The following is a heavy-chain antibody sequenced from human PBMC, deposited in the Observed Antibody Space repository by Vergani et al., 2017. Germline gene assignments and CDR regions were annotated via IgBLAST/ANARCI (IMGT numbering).Heavy chain of an antibody. CDR3: ARSYGDYYYYYYYMDV. CDR1: GGSISSYY. CDR2: IYTSGST. D-gene: IGHD4-17*01. J-gene: IGHJ6*03. Sequence: QVQLQESGPGLVKPSETLSLTCTVSGGSISSYYWSWIRQPPGKGLEWIGYIYTSGSTNYNPSLKSRVTISVDTSKNQFSLKLSSVTAADTAVYYCARSYGDYYYYYYYMDVWGKGTTVTVSS. V-gene: IGHV4-4*09.